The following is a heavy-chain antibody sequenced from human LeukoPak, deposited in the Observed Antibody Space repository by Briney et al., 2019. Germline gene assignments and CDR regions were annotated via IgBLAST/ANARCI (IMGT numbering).Heavy chain of an antibody. J-gene: IGHJ4*02. Sequence: PGGSLRLSCAASGFTFSSYAMSWVRQAPGKGLEWVSAISGSGGSTYYADSVKGRFTISRDNSKNTLYLQMNSLRAEDTAVYYCARENRDSSEIRPYYFDYWGQGTLVTVSS. CDR3: ARENRDSSEIRPYYFDY. D-gene: IGHD3-22*01. CDR1: GFTFSSYA. V-gene: IGHV3-23*01. CDR2: ISGSGGST.